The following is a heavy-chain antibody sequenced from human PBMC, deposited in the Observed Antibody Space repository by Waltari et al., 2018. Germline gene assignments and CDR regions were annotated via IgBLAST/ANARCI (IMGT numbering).Heavy chain of an antibody. CDR1: GGTFSSYA. CDR2: IIPIFGTA. D-gene: IGHD3-22*01. Sequence: QVQLVQSGAEVKKPGSSVKVSCKASGGTFSSYAISWVRQAPGQGLEWMGGIIPIFGTANYAQKFQGRVTITADKSTSTAYMELSSLRSEDTAVYYCARSRVRDITMIDGLDRTFDYWGQGTLVTVSS. CDR3: ARSRVRDITMIDGLDRTFDY. J-gene: IGHJ4*02. V-gene: IGHV1-69*14.